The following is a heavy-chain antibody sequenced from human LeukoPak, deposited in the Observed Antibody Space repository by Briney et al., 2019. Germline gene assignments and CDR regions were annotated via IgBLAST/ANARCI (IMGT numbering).Heavy chain of an antibody. CDR3: AKKTMTPAGPSDY. Sequence: PGGSPRLSCAASGFTFSSFGMHWVRQAPGKGLEWVAFIWYDSSTKIYADSVKGRFTVSRYNSKNALYLQMNSLRPEDTAVYYCAKKTMTPAGPSDYLGQGTLVTVSS. D-gene: IGHD6-19*01. CDR1: GFTFSSFG. J-gene: IGHJ4*02. V-gene: IGHV3-30*02. CDR2: IWYDSSTK.